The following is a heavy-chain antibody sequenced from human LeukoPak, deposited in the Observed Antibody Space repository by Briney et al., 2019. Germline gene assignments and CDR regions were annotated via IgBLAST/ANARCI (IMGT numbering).Heavy chain of an antibody. CDR1: GFTFSNAW. J-gene: IGHJ4*02. V-gene: IGHV3-15*01. CDR2: IKRKTDGGTT. D-gene: IGHD1-1*01. CDR3: TTDQPSWNYFDY. Sequence: GGSLRLSCAASGFTFSNAWMSWVRQTPGKGREWLGRIKRKTDGGTTDYAAPVKGRFTISQDDSKNTLYLQMNSLKTEDTAVYYCTTDQPSWNYFDYWGEGTLVTVSS.